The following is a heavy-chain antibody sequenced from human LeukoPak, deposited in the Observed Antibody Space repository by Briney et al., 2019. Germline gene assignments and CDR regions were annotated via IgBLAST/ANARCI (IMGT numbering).Heavy chain of an antibody. Sequence: SETLSLTCTVSGGSISSYYWSWIRQPPGKGLEWIGYIYYSGSTNYNPSLKSRVTISVDTSKNQFSLKLSSVTAADTAVYYCASDYYGSGGYYNHWGQGTLVTVSS. CDR2: IYYSGST. J-gene: IGHJ5*02. V-gene: IGHV4-59*01. CDR3: ASDYYGSGGYYNH. CDR1: GGSISSYY. D-gene: IGHD3-10*01.